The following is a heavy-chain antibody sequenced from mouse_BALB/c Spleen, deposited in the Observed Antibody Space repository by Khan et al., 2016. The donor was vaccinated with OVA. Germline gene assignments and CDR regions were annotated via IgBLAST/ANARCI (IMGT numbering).Heavy chain of an antibody. J-gene: IGHJ3*01. CDR2: ISSAGDYT. D-gene: IGHD4-1*01. V-gene: IGHV5-6*01. CDR1: GFTFSSYG. CDR3: ASHLTGSFAY. Sequence: EVQLVESGGDLVKPGGSLKLSCAASGFTFSSYGMSWVRQTLDKRRVWVATISSAGDYTYYTDNVKGRFTISRDNAKNTLYLQMSSLKSEDTAMFYCASHLTGSFAYWGQGTLVTVSA.